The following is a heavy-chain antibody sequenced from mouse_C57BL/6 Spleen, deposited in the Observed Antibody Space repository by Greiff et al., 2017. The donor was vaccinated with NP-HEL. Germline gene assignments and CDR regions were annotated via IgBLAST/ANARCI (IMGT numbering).Heavy chain of an antibody. Sequence: DVHLVESGPGLVKPSQSLSLTCSVTGYSITSGYYWNWIRQFPGNKLEWMGYISYDGSNNYNPSLKNRISITRDTSKNQFFLKLNSVTTEDTATYYCARYSPDWYFDVWGTGTTVTVSS. CDR1: GYSITSGYY. V-gene: IGHV3-6*01. J-gene: IGHJ1*03. CDR3: ARYSPDWYFDV. CDR2: ISYDGSN. D-gene: IGHD2-12*01.